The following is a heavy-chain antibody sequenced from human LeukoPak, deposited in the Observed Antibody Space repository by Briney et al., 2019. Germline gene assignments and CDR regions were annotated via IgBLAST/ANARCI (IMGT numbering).Heavy chain of an antibody. D-gene: IGHD3-16*01. Sequence: PSETLSLTCTVSGGSFNSGSYYWSWIRQPPGKGLEWIGYISYSGSTNYNPSLKSRVTISADTSKNQFSLKLSSVTAADTAVYYCARGGQLWPRDDYWGQGTLVTVSS. CDR3: ARGGQLWPRDDY. J-gene: IGHJ4*02. CDR1: GGSFNSGSYY. V-gene: IGHV4-61*01. CDR2: ISYSGST.